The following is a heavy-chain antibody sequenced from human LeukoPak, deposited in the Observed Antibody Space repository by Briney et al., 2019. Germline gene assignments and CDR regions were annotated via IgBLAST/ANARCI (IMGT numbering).Heavy chain of an antibody. CDR3: AARIAAAGTRVWGYLEFDY. J-gene: IGHJ4*02. CDR1: GGTFSSYA. D-gene: IGHD6-13*01. V-gene: IGHV1-69*01. Sequence: ASVKVSCKASGGTFSSYAISWVRQAPGQGLEWMGGIIPIFGTANYAQKFQGRVTITADESTSTAYMELSSLRSEDTAVYYCAARIAAAGTRVWGYLEFDYWGQGTLVTVSS. CDR2: IIPIFGTA.